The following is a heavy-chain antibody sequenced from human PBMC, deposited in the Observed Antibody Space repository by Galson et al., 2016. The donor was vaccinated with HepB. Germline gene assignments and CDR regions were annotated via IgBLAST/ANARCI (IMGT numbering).Heavy chain of an antibody. V-gene: IGHV3-11*06. CDR1: GFTFSDYY. CDR3: ARASLDSIAFAY. J-gene: IGHJ4*02. Sequence: SLRLSCAASGFTFSDYYMSWIRQAPGKGLEWVSYISSSSSYTNYADSVKGRFTNSRDNDKNSLYLQMNSLRAEDTAVYYCARASLDSIAFAYWGQGTLVTVSS. CDR2: ISSSSSYT. D-gene: IGHD6-6*01.